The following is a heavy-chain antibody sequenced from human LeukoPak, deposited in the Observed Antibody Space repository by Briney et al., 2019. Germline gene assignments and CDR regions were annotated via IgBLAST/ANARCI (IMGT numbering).Heavy chain of an antibody. CDR1: GFPFSHYD. D-gene: IGHD3-22*01. CDR3: AKGDYYDSSGYYPLGY. CDR2: ISGSGDST. J-gene: IGHJ4*02. Sequence: PGGSLRLSCAASGFPFSHYDMTWVRQAPGKGLEWVSLISGSGDSTHYADSVRGRFAISRDNSKNTLYLQMNSLRAEDTAVYYCAKGDYYDSSGYYPLGYWGQGTLVTVSS. V-gene: IGHV3-23*01.